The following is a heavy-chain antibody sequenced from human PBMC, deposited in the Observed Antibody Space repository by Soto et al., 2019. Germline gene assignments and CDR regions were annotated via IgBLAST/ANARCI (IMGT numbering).Heavy chain of an antibody. CDR1: SGSISSYY. Sequence: SETLSLTCTVSSGSISSYYWSWIRQPPGKGLEWIGYIYYSGSTNYNPSLKSRVTISVDTSKNQFSLKLSSVTAADTAVYYCARARRHSDAFDIWGQGTMVTVSS. CDR3: ARARRHSDAFDI. CDR2: IYYSGST. D-gene: IGHD6-25*01. V-gene: IGHV4-59*01. J-gene: IGHJ3*02.